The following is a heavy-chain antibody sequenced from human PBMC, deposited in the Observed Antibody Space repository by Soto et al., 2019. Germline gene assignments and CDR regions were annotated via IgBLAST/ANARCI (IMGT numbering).Heavy chain of an antibody. D-gene: IGHD3-3*01. CDR2: ISYDGSNK. Sequence: PGGSLTLSCAASGFTFSSYAMHWVRQAPGKGLEWVAVISYDGSNKYYADSVKGRFTISRDNSKNTLYLQMNSLRAEDTAVYYCARNYDFWSGNRMDVWGQGTTVTVSS. V-gene: IGHV3-30-3*01. J-gene: IGHJ6*02. CDR1: GFTFSSYA. CDR3: ARNYDFWSGNRMDV.